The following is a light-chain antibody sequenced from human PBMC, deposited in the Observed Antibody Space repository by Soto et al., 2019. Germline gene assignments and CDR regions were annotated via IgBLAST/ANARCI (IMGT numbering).Light chain of an antibody. CDR1: QSVSSGY. J-gene: IGKJ1*01. Sequence: EIVLTQSPATLSLSPGERATLSCRASQSVSSGYLAWYQQKPGQAPSLLIYGASSRATGIPDRFSGSGSGTGFTLTISRLEPEDFAVYFCQQYSNSPQTFGQGTKVDIK. CDR2: GAS. CDR3: QQYSNSPQT. V-gene: IGKV3-20*01.